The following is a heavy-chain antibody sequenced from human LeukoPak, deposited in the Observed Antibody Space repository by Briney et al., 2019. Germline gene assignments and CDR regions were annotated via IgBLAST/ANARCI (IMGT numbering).Heavy chain of an antibody. J-gene: IGHJ4*02. CDR1: GFTFDDYG. CDR3: ADSSGKY. D-gene: IGHD6-19*01. CDR2: IKQDGSEK. V-gene: IGHV3-7*01. Sequence: PGGSLRLSCAASGFTFDDYGMSWVRQAPGKGLEWVANIKQDGSEKYYVDSVKGRFTISRDNAKNSLYLQMNSLGAEDTAVYFCADSSGKYWGQGTLVTVSS.